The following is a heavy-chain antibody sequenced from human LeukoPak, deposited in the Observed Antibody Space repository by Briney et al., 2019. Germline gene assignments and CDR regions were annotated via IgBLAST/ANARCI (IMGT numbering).Heavy chain of an antibody. V-gene: IGHV3-30*02. CDR3: AKDLGYSGYDPLGL. D-gene: IGHD5-12*01. Sequence: GGSLRLSCAASGFTFSSYGMHWVRQAPGKGLEWVAFIRYDGSNKYYADSVEGRFTISRDNSKNTLYLQMNSLRAEDTAVYYCAKDLGYSGYDPLGLWGQGTLVTVSS. CDR2: IRYDGSNK. CDR1: GFTFSSYG. J-gene: IGHJ4*02.